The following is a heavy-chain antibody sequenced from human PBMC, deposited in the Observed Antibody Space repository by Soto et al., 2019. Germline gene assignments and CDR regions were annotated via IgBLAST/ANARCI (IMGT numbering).Heavy chain of an antibody. V-gene: IGHV4-59*08. D-gene: IGHD6-19*01. CDR1: GGSICSYY. Sequence: PSETLSLTCTVSGGSICSYYWSWIRQPPGKGLEWIGYIYYSGSTNYNPSLKSRVTISVDTSKNHFSLKLSSVTAADTAVYYCARHRVPVADLDYWGQGTLVTVSS. CDR2: IYYSGST. J-gene: IGHJ4*02. CDR3: ARHRVPVADLDY.